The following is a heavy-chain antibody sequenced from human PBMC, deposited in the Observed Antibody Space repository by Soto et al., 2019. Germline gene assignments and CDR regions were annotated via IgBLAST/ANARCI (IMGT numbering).Heavy chain of an antibody. J-gene: IGHJ4*02. V-gene: IGHV5-51*01. Sequence: GESLKISCKGSGYSFTSYWIGWVRQMPGKGLEWMGIIYPGDSDTGYSPSFQGQVTISADKSISTAYLQWSSLKASDTAMYYCASLRAIRDRYFDYWGQGTLVTVSS. CDR2: IYPGDSDT. CDR3: ASLRAIRDRYFDY. CDR1: GYSFTSYW.